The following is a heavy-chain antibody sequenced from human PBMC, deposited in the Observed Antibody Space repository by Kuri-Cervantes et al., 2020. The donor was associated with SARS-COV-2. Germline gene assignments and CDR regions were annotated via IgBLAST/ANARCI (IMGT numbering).Heavy chain of an antibody. CDR1: GFTFSRYS. V-gene: IGHV3-48*01. D-gene: IGHD3/OR15-3a*01. CDR3: AKDTLLWTPRGHNWFDP. Sequence: GESLKISCVASGFTFSRYSMNWVRQAPGKGLEWVSYISSSSNTIYYADSVKGRSTISRDNAKNSLYLQMNSLRAEDTAVYYCAKDTLLWTPRGHNWFDPWGQGTLVTVSS. CDR2: ISSSSNTI. J-gene: IGHJ5*02.